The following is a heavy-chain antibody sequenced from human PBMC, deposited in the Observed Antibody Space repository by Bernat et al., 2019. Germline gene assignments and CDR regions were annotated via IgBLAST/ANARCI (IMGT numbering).Heavy chain of an antibody. CDR3: ARDQTLLTGYSILPGYFDY. D-gene: IGHD6-13*01. CDR1: GYTFTSYA. Sequence: QVQLVQSGAEVKKLGASVKVSCKASGYTFTSYAMHWVRQAPGQRLEWMRWINAGHGNTKYSQKFQGRVTITRDTSASTAYMELSSLRSEDTAVYYCARDQTLLTGYSILPGYFDYWGQGTLVTVSS. V-gene: IGHV1-3*01. CDR2: INAGHGNT. J-gene: IGHJ4*02.